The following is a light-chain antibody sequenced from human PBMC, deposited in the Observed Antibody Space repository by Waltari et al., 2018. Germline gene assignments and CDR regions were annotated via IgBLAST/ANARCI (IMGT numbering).Light chain of an antibody. CDR2: RND. CDR3: AAWDDKLGGRWE. Sequence: QSVLTQPPSASGTPGQRVTISCSGSSSNIGSNVVNWYQQVPGTTPKLLIYRNDQRPSGVPDRFSGSKSGTSASLAISGLRSEDEADHYCAAWDDKLGGRWEFGGGTKLTVL. J-gene: IGLJ2*01. CDR1: SSNIGSNV. V-gene: IGLV1-47*01.